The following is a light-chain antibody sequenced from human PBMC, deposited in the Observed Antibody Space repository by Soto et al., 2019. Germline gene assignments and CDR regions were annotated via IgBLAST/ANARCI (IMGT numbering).Light chain of an antibody. V-gene: IGKV3-20*01. CDR3: QQYGSSPIT. J-gene: IGKJ5*01. Sequence: FTHSPDTLSFCRVERAPLSCRVSQSLSINYVAWYQQRPGQAPRLLIYAASSRAAGIPDRFSGSGSGTDFTLDISRLEPEDFAVYYCQQYGSSPITFGQGTRLEIK. CDR2: AAS. CDR1: QSLSINY.